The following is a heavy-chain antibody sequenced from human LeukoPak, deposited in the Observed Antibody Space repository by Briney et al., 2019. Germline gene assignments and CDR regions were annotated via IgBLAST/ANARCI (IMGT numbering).Heavy chain of an antibody. Sequence: GGSLRLSCAASGFSFRKYFMSWARQAPGKGLEWVATISNDASATTYGDSVWGRVTISRDNAQNSVFLQMHSLRAGDTAVYYCASSFTPYYYDVWGQGVLVTVSS. V-gene: IGHV3-7*01. CDR3: ASSFTPYYYDV. J-gene: IGHJ4*02. CDR2: ISNDASAT. D-gene: IGHD2-15*01. CDR1: GFSFRKYF.